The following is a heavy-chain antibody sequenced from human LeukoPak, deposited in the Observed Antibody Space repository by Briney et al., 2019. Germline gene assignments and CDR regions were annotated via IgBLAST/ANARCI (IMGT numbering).Heavy chain of an antibody. J-gene: IGHJ4*02. CDR1: GFTFSSCG. D-gene: IGHD2-15*01. Sequence: GGSLRLSCAASGFTFSSCGMHWVRQAPGKGLEWVAVISYDGSNKYYADSVKGRFTISRDNSKNTLYLQMNSLRAEDTAVYYCAKDYSERYFDYWGQGTLVTVSS. CDR3: AKDYSERYFDY. V-gene: IGHV3-30*18. CDR2: ISYDGSNK.